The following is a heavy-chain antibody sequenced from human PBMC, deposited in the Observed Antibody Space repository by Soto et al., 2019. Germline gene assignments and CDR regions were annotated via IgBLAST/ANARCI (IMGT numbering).Heavy chain of an antibody. CDR1: GGSISSSSYY. D-gene: IGHD6-19*01. CDR3: ARLGIAVAGPDY. CDR2: IYYSGST. Sequence: PSETLSLTCTVSGGSISSSSYYWGWIRQPPGKGLEWIGSIYYSGSTYYNPSLKSRVTISVDTSKNQFSLKLSSVTAADTAVYYCARLGIAVAGPDYWGQGTLVTVSS. V-gene: IGHV4-39*01. J-gene: IGHJ4*02.